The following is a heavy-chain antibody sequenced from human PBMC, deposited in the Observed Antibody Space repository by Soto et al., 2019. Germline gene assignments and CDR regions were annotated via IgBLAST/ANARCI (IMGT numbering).Heavy chain of an antibody. V-gene: IGHV3-48*02. J-gene: IGHJ5*02. CDR2: ISSSSSTI. CDR3: AGGGCSSTSCYAFVWNVPWFDP. CDR1: GFTFSSYS. Sequence: EVQLVESGGGLVQPGGSLRLSCAASGFTFSSYSMNWVRQAPGKGLEWVSYISSSSSTIYYADSVQGRFTISRDNAKNSLYLQMNSLRDEDTAVYYCAGGGCSSTSCYAFVWNVPWFDPWGQGTLVTVSS. D-gene: IGHD2-2*01.